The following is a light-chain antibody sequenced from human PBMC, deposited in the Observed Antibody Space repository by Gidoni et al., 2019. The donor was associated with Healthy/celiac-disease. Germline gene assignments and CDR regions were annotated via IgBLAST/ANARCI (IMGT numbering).Light chain of an antibody. CDR3: QQRSNWPPLT. J-gene: IGKJ4*01. Sequence: ELVLTQSPATLSFSPGARATLSCRARQSVSSYLAWYQQKPGQAPRLLIYDASNRATGIPARFSGSGSGTDFTLTISSLEPEDFAVYYCQQRSNWPPLTFGGGTKVEIK. V-gene: IGKV3-11*01. CDR1: QSVSSY. CDR2: DAS.